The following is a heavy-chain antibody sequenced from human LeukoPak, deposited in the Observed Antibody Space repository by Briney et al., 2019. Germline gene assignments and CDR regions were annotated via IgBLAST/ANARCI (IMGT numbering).Heavy chain of an antibody. J-gene: IGHJ4*02. V-gene: IGHV3-33*01. Sequence: GGSLRLSCAASRFTLRNYGMHWVRQAPGKGLEWVAVIWYDGSNKYYADSVKGRFTISRDNSKNMLYLQMNSLRAEDTAMYYCARDREGWTDRGYFDFWGRGTVVTVAS. CDR2: IWYDGSNK. CDR1: RFTLRNYG. D-gene: IGHD1-1*01. CDR3: ARDREGWTDRGYFDF.